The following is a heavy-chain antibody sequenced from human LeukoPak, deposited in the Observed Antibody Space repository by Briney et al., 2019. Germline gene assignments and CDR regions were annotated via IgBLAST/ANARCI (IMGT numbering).Heavy chain of an antibody. CDR1: EFTFSSYE. J-gene: IGHJ4*02. Sequence: GGSLRLSCAASEFTFSSYEMNWVRQAPGKGLEWVSYISSSGSTIHYADSVKGRFTISRDNAKNSVYLFMNSLRAEDTAVYYCAKWDLRWYDYWGQGTLVTVSS. V-gene: IGHV3-48*03. CDR3: AKWDLRWYDY. CDR2: ISSSGSTI. D-gene: IGHD4-23*01.